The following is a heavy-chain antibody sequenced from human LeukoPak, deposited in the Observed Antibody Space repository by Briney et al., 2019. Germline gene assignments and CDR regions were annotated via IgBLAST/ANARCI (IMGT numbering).Heavy chain of an antibody. D-gene: IGHD3-10*01. CDR3: ARSEILDYYYGSGRYFDC. CDR2: MNIGNGNT. V-gene: IGHV1-3*04. CDR1: GYTFTSYA. Sequence: ASVKVSCKASGYTFTSYAVHWVRQAPGQRPEWMGWMNIGNGNTKYSQNFQDRITFIRDTSANTVYMDLSSLRSEDTAVYYCARSEILDYYYGSGRYFDCWGQGSLVTASS. J-gene: IGHJ4*02.